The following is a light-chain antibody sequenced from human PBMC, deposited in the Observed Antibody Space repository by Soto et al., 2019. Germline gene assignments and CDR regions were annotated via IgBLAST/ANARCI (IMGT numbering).Light chain of an antibody. CDR1: QGIRND. CDR3: QQRYNITLT. J-gene: IGKJ4*01. CDR2: AAS. Sequence: IQMTQSPSSLSASVGDRVTITCRASQGIRNDLGWYQQKPGKDPKRLIYAASSLQSGVPSRFSGSGSGTDFNLTIISLQTEDFATYFCQQRYNITLTFGGGTKVDIK. V-gene: IGKV1-39*01.